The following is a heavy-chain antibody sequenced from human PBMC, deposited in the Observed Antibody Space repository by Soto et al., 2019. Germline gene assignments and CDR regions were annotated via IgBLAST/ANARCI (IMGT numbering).Heavy chain of an antibody. CDR1: AASISSDN. V-gene: IGHV4-59*01. J-gene: IGHJ4*02. D-gene: IGHD4-17*01. CDR2: IDNSGVI. Sequence: NPSETLSLTCTVSAASISSDNWGWIRQSPGRGLEWIGHIDNSGVINNNPSLKGRVSISVDTSKNQFSLNLSSVTAADTAVYYCARRNGDYPRIYYFDSWGQGTLVTVS. CDR3: ARRNGDYPRIYYFDS.